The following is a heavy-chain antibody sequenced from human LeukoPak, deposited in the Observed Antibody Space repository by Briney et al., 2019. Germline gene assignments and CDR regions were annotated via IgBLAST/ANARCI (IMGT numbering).Heavy chain of an antibody. CDR2: INSDGSST. CDR3: ARDHSSGWYGFYYFDY. D-gene: IGHD6-19*01. J-gene: IGHJ4*02. Sequence: GGSLRLSCAASGFTFSSYWMHWVRQAPGKGLAWVSRINSDGSSTSYADSVKGRFTISRDNAKNTLYLQMNSLRAEDTAVYYCARDHSSGWYGFYYFDYWGQGTLVTVSS. CDR1: GFTFSSYW. V-gene: IGHV3-74*01.